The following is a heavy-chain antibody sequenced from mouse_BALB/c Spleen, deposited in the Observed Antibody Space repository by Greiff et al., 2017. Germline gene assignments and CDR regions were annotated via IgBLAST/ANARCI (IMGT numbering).Heavy chain of an antibody. CDR1: GYSITSGYY. Sequence: EVKLQESGPGLVKPSQSLSLSCSVTGYSITSGYYWYWIRQLPGNKLEWMGYISYDGSNNYNPSLKNRISITRDTSKNQFFLKLNSVTTEDTATYYCARMGYDGAWFAYWGQGTLVTVSA. CDR2: ISYDGSN. J-gene: IGHJ3*01. D-gene: IGHD2-14*01. V-gene: IGHV3-6*02. CDR3: ARMGYDGAWFAY.